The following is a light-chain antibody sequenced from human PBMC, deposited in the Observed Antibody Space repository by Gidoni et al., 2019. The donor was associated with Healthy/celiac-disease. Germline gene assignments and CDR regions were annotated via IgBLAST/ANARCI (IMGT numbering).Light chain of an antibody. Sequence: DIQLTQYPSSVSASVGDRVTITCRASHVISSWVDWYQQKPEKAPKLLIYAASRLQSVLPSRFSGSGSGTDFTLTISSLQPEDFATYYCQQANRFPLTFXXXTKLEIK. CDR1: HVISSW. CDR3: QQANRFPLT. CDR2: AAS. V-gene: IGKV1-12*01. J-gene: IGKJ2*01.